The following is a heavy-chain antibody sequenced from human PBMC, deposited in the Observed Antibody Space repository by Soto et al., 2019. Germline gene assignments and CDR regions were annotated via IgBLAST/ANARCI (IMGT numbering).Heavy chain of an antibody. CDR3: ARLYYYDSSGYYRYNWFDP. J-gene: IGHJ5*02. Sequence: SETLSLTCTVSGGSISSSSYYWGWIRQPPGKGLEWIGSIYYSGSTYYNPSLKSRVTISVDTSKNQFSLKLRSVTAADTAVYYCARLYYYDSSGYYRYNWFDPWGQGTLVTVSS. CDR1: GGSISSSSYY. D-gene: IGHD3-22*01. CDR2: IYYSGST. V-gene: IGHV4-39*01.